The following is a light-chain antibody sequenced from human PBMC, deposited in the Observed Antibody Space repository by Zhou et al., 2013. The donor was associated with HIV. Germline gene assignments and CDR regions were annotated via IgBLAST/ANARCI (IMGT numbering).Light chain of an antibody. Sequence: DIQMTQSPSSLSASVGDRITITCRANQSISTFLNWYQHKLGKAPKLLIYAASILQSGVPSRFIGSGSGTDFTLTISSLQPEDFATYYCQQGYTTLTFGGGTKVEIK. CDR1: QSISTF. V-gene: IGKV1-39*01. CDR2: AAS. J-gene: IGKJ4*01. CDR3: QQGYTTLT.